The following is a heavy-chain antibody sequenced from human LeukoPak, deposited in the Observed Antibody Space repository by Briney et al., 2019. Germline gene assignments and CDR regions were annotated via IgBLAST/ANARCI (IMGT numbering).Heavy chain of an antibody. CDR3: ARGGPRITIFGVVIMEGSEYNWFDP. D-gene: IGHD3-3*01. CDR1: GGSISSSSYY. Sequence: SETLSLTCTVSGGSISSSSYYWGWIRQPPGKGLEWIGSIYYSGSTYYNPSLKSRVTISVDPSKTQFSLKLSSVTAADTAVYYCARGGPRITIFGVVIMEGSEYNWFDPWGQGTLVTVSS. V-gene: IGHV4-39*01. CDR2: IYYSGST. J-gene: IGHJ5*02.